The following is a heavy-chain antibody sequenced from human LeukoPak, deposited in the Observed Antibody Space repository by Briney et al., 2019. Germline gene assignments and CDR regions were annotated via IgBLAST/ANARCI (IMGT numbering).Heavy chain of an antibody. CDR2: ISGYNGNT. D-gene: IGHD4-17*01. CDR3: ARDYGDYPSY. CDR1: GYSFTSYG. V-gene: IGHV1-18*01. J-gene: IGHJ4*02. Sequence: ASVKVSCKASGYSFTSYGITWVRQAPGQGLEWMGWISGYNGNTKYAQKFQGRVTMATDTSTSTAYMELRSLRSDDTAVYYCARDYGDYPSYWGQGTLVTVSS.